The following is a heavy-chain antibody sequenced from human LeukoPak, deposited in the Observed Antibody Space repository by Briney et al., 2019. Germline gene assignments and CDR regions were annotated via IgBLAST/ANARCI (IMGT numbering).Heavy chain of an antibody. J-gene: IGHJ4*02. V-gene: IGHV3-9*03. CDR2: ISWNSGSI. CDR1: GFTFDDYA. CDR3: AKSPFRSSGYYGYFDY. D-gene: IGHD3-22*01. Sequence: PGRSLRLSCAASGFTFDDYAMHWVRHAPGKGLEWVSGISWNSGSIVYADSVKGRFTISRDNAKNSLYLRMNSLRAEDMALYYCAKSPFRSSGYYGYFDYWGQGTLVTVSS.